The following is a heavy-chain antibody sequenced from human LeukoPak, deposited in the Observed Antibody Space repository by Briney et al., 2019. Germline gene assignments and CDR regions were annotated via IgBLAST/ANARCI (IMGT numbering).Heavy chain of an antibody. CDR1: GFTFNNYA. CDR2: VSGSGGST. J-gene: IGHJ4*02. V-gene: IGHV3-23*01. D-gene: IGHD4-17*01. CDR3: ANEPYGDYGPLFDY. Sequence: GGSLRLSCSASGFTFNNYAMNWVRQAPGKGLEWVSGVSGSGGSTYYADSVKGRFTISRDNSKNTLYLQMNSLRAEDTAVYYCANEPYGDYGPLFDYWGQGTLVTISS.